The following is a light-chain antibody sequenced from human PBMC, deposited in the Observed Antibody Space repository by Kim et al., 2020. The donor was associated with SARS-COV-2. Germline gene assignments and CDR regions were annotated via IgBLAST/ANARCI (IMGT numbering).Light chain of an antibody. J-gene: IGKJ5*01. CDR3: LQHSTYPIT. Sequence: ASVGDRVTITCQASQDIRNDLGWYQQNPGRAPKRLIYGASSLQSGVPSRFSGSGSGTEFTFTISSVQPEDIATYYCLQHSTYPITFGQGTRLEIK. CDR2: GAS. V-gene: IGKV1-17*01. CDR1: QDIRND.